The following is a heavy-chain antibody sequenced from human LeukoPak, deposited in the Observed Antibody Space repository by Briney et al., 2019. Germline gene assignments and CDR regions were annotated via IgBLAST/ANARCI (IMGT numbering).Heavy chain of an antibody. J-gene: IGHJ6*02. CDR3: ARDGGSGSSHYYYYYGMDV. V-gene: IGHV3-33*01. CDR1: GFTFSSYG. D-gene: IGHD3-10*01. CDR2: IWYDGSNK. Sequence: GGSLRLSCAASGFTFSSYGMHCIRQAPGKGLEWVAVIWYDGSNKYYADSVKGRFTISRDNSKNPLYLQMNSLRAEDTAVYYCARDGGSGSSHYYYYYGMDVWGQGTTVTVSS.